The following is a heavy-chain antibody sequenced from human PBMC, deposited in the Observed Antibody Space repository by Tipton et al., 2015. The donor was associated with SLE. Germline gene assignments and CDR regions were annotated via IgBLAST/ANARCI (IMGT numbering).Heavy chain of an antibody. Sequence: TLSLTCTVSGGSISSYYWVWIRQPPGKGLEWIATIYYSGNTYYNPSLRSRVTIFVDTSNNQFSLKLSSVTAADTAVYYCATNLAIADSYWGQGTLVTVSS. D-gene: IGHD6-13*01. CDR2: IYYSGNT. CDR3: ATNLAIADSY. V-gene: IGHV4-59*04. CDR1: GGSISSYY. J-gene: IGHJ4*02.